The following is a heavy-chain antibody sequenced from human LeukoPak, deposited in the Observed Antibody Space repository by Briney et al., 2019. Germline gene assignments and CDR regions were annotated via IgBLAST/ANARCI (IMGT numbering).Heavy chain of an antibody. J-gene: IGHJ3*02. CDR1: GFTFGDYA. D-gene: IGHD1-14*01. Sequence: GGSLRLSCTASGFTFGDYAMSWFRQAPGKGLEGVGFIRSKAYGGTTEYAASVKGRFTISRDASKSIAYLQMNSLKTEDTAVYYCTRRQKPGAFDIWGQGTMVTVSS. CDR2: IRSKAYGGTT. V-gene: IGHV3-49*03. CDR3: TRRQKPGAFDI.